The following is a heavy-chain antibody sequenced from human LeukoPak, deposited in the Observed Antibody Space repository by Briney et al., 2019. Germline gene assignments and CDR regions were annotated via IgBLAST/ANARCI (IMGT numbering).Heavy chain of an antibody. Sequence: PGRSLRLSCAASGFTFSSYAMHWVRQAPGKGLEWVAVISYDGSNKYYADSVKGRFTISGDNSKNTLYLQMNSLRAEDTAVYYCANGYCTNGACYPYYYYYMDVWGKGTTVTVSS. CDR2: ISYDGSNK. J-gene: IGHJ6*03. CDR1: GFTFSSYA. D-gene: IGHD2-8*01. V-gene: IGHV3-30*04. CDR3: ANGYCTNGACYPYYYYYMDV.